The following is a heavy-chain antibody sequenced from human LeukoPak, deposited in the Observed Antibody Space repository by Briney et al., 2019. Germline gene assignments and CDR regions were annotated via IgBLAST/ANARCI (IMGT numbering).Heavy chain of an antibody. CDR2: ISSSNSFK. CDR3: ATMGEQWLPKDI. Sequence: PGGSLRLSCAASGFPFDTYPMNWVRQAPGKGLEWVASISSSNSFKNYADSVKGRFTISRDNAQNSLYLQMSSLRAEDTGLYYCATMGEQWLPKDIWGQGTMVIVSS. V-gene: IGHV3-21*01. D-gene: IGHD6-19*01. J-gene: IGHJ3*02. CDR1: GFPFDTYP.